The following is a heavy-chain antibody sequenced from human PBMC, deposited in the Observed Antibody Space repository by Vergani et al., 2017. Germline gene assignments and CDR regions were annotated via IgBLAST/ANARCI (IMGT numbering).Heavy chain of an antibody. CDR3: ARDRSWYYYGSGSYYGWFDP. CDR1: GYSISSGYY. CDR2: IYHSGST. Sequence: QVQLQESGPGLVKPSETLSLTCAVSGYSISSGYYWGWIRQPPGKGLEWIGSIYHSGSTYYNPSLKSRVTISVDTSTNQFSLKLSSVTAADTAVYYCARDRSWYYYGSGSYYGWFDPWGQGTLVTVSS. J-gene: IGHJ5*02. D-gene: IGHD3-10*01. V-gene: IGHV4-38-2*01.